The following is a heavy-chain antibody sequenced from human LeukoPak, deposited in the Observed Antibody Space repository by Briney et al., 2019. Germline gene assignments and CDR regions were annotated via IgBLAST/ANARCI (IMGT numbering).Heavy chain of an antibody. V-gene: IGHV3-74*01. Sequence: GGSLRLSCAASGFTFSSYWMHWVRQAPGKGLVWVSRINSDGSSTSYADSVKGRFTISRDNAKNTLYLQMNSLRAEDTAVYYCARDPTYHYDSSGFDYWGQGTLVTVSS. CDR3: ARDPTYHYDSSGFDY. J-gene: IGHJ4*02. D-gene: IGHD3-22*01. CDR1: GFTFSSYW. CDR2: INSDGSST.